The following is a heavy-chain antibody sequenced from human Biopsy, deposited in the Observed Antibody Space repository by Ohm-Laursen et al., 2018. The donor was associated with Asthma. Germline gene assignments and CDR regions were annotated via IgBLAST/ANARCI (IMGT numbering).Heavy chain of an antibody. J-gene: IGHJ4*02. CDR2: IYYSGST. CDR3: ARAQDYYDSRGYYRSFDY. CDR1: YGSITSGGYY. D-gene: IGHD3-22*01. V-gene: IGHV4-31*03. Sequence: SDTLSLTCIVSYGSITSGGYYWTWIRQPPGKGLEWIGFIYYSGSTYYNPSLKSRVSISIDTSKNQFSLKLSSVTAADTAVYYCARAQDYYDSRGYYRSFDYWGQGTLVTVSS.